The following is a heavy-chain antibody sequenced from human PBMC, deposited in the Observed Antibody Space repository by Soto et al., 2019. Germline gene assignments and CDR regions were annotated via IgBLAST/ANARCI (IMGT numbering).Heavy chain of an antibody. CDR2: VSHDGRNT. Sequence: VQLVESGGGVVQPGRSLRLSCAASGFTFSDYAMHWVRQAPGKGLEWVAVVSHDGRNTHYADSVNGRFTISRDSSKSTVSLEMTSLRAEDTAVYYCAKGGRQWLVTSDFNYWGQGALVTVSS. D-gene: IGHD6-19*01. J-gene: IGHJ4*02. V-gene: IGHV3-30*18. CDR3: AKGGRQWLVTSDFNY. CDR1: GFTFSDYA.